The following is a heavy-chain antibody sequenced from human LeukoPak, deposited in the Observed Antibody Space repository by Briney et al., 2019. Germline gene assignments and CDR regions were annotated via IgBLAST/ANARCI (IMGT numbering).Heavy chain of an antibody. CDR2: INNIDGTV. CDR3: ARSRTGTWEMYYFDY. Sequence: GGSLRLSCAASGFRFSTYDMVWVRQAPGKGLEWISYINNIDGTVYYAESVKGRFTISRDNAKNSLSLQMTNLNVGDTAVYYCARSRTGTWEMYYFDYWGQGTLVTASS. J-gene: IGHJ4*02. CDR1: GFRFSTYD. V-gene: IGHV3-48*03. D-gene: IGHD1-1*01.